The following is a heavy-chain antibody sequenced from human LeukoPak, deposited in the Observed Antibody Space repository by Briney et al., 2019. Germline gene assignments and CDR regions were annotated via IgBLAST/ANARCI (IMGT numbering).Heavy chain of an antibody. V-gene: IGHV3-30*18. CDR1: GFTFRTYG. CDR3: AKGISGYSGYDDAFDI. CDR2: ISKDGSNK. J-gene: IGHJ3*02. Sequence: GTSLRLSCAASGFTFRTYGMHWVRQAPGKGLGWVAVISKDGSNKYYGDSDSVKGRFTISRDNSKNTLYLQMNSLRADDTAVYYCAKGISGYSGYDDAFDIWGQGTMVTVSS. D-gene: IGHD5-12*01.